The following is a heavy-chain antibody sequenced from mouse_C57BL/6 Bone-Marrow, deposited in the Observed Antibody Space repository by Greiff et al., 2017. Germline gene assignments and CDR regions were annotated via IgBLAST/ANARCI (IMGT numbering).Heavy chain of an antibody. D-gene: IGHD5-5*01. V-gene: IGHV14-4*01. CDR1: GFNINDDY. J-gene: IGHJ3*01. Sequence: VQLQQSGAELVRPGASVKLSCTASGFNINDDYMHWVKQRPEQGLEWIGWIDPENGDTEYASKFQGKATITADTSSNTAYLQLSSLTSEDTAVYYCTTGNYLAWFAYWGQGTLVTVSA. CDR3: TTGNYLAWFAY. CDR2: IDPENGDT.